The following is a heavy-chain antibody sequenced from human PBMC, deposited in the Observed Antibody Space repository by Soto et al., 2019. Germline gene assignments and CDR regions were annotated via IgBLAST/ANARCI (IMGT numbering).Heavy chain of an antibody. J-gene: IGHJ4*02. V-gene: IGHV4-30-4*01. D-gene: IGHD3-10*01. CDR3: ASRKSSPYFDY. CDR2: IYYSGSP. CDR1: GGSISSGDYY. Sequence: QVQLQESGPGLVKPSQTLSLTCTVSGGSISSGDYYWSWIRQPPGKGLEWIGSIYYSGSPYYNPSLKSRGTISVDTSKNQFSLKLSTVTAADTAGYYCASRKSSPYFDYWGQGTLVTVSS.